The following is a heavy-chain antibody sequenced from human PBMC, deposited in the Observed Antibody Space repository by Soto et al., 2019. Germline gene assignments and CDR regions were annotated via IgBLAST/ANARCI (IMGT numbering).Heavy chain of an antibody. CDR1: GITFSKAW. CDR3: TTGGGSNLEH. D-gene: IGHD4-4*01. CDR2: IRNKANGGTA. J-gene: IGHJ4*02. V-gene: IGHV3-15*01. Sequence: EVQLVESGGGLVKPGESLRLSCAASGITFSKAWMSWVRQAPGKGLEWVGRIRNKANGGTADYAAHVKVRFIISRDESRNAQYLQMSSLKTEDTAVYYCTTGGGSNLEHWGQGTLVTVSS.